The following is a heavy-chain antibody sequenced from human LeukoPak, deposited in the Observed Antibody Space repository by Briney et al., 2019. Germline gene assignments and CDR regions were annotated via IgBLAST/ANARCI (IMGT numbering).Heavy chain of an antibody. J-gene: IGHJ4*02. V-gene: IGHV3-23*01. CDR2: ISGSGGST. CDR3: AKALTTYSSSWYGGAVDY. CDR1: GFTFSSYA. Sequence: GGSLRLSCAASGFTFSSYAMSWVRQAPGKGLEWVSAISGSGGSTYYADSVKGRFTISRDNSKNTLYLQMNSLRAEDTAVYYCAKALTTYSSSWYGGAVDYWGQGTLVTVSS. D-gene: IGHD6-13*01.